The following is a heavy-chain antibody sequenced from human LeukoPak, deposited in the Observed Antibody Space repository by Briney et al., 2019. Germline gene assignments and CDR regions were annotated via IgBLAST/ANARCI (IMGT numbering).Heavy chain of an antibody. CDR1: GGSIGTYY. D-gene: IGHD4-23*01. CDR3: ARGSITVVPAFDI. Sequence: SETLSLTCTSSGGSIGTYYWSWIRQAPGKGLEWIAYIFHTGAANYNPSLKSRGTISVDTAKNQFSLKLTSVTAAYTAVYYCARGSITVVPAFDIWGQGTMVTVSS. J-gene: IGHJ3*02. CDR2: IFHTGAA. V-gene: IGHV4-59*12.